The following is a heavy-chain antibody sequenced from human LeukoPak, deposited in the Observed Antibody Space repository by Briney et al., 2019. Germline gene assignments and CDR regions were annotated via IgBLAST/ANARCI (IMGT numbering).Heavy chain of an antibody. D-gene: IGHD6-13*01. J-gene: IGHJ5*02. CDR2: IYTSGST. V-gene: IGHV4-4*07. CDR3: ARGGGIAAAGTWFDP. CDR1: GGSISSYY. Sequence: SETLSLTCTVSGGSISSYYWSWIRQPAGKGLEWIGRIYTSGSTNYNPSLKSRVTMSVDTSKNQFSLKLSSVTAADTAVYYCARGGGIAAAGTWFDPWGQGTLDTVSS.